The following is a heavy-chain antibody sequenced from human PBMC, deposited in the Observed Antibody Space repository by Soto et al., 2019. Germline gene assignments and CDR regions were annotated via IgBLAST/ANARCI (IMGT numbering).Heavy chain of an antibody. J-gene: IGHJ6*02. D-gene: IGHD6-19*01. CDR2: INADNGNT. V-gene: IGHV1-3*01. CDR1: GYTFTSYA. Sequence: QVQLVQSGAEVKKPGASVKVSCKASGYTFTSYAMHWVRQAPGQRLEWMGWINADNGNTKYSQKFQGRVTITRDTSASRAYMELSSLRSEDTAVYYCARDDSSGWYGAIWYYYYGMDVWGQGTTVTVSS. CDR3: ARDDSSGWYGAIWYYYYGMDV.